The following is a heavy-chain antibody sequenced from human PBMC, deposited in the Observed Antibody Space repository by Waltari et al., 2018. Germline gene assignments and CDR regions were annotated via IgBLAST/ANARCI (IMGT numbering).Heavy chain of an antibody. CDR1: GFTFSSYG. CDR2: ISYDGSNK. Sequence: QVQLVESGGGVVQPGRSLRLSCAASGFTFSSYGLPWVRQAPGKGLEWVAVISYDGSNKYYADSVKGRFTISRDNSKNTLYLQMNSLRAEDTAVYYCAKADEGADFWSGYCLDYWGQGTLVTVSS. D-gene: IGHD3-3*01. J-gene: IGHJ4*02. V-gene: IGHV3-30*18. CDR3: AKADEGADFWSGYCLDY.